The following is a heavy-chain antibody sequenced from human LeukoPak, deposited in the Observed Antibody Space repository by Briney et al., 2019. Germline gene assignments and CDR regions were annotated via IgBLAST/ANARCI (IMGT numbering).Heavy chain of an antibody. CDR1: GGSISSDY. J-gene: IGHJ5*02. V-gene: IGHV4-4*07. CDR2: IYTSGST. Sequence: SETLSLTCTVSGGSISSDYWSWIRQPAGKGLEWIGRIYTSGSTNYNPSLKSRVTMSVDTSKNQFSLKLSSVTAADTAVYYCARDLRYFDWTSEYNWFDPWGQGTLVTVSS. D-gene: IGHD3-9*01. CDR3: ARDLRYFDWTSEYNWFDP.